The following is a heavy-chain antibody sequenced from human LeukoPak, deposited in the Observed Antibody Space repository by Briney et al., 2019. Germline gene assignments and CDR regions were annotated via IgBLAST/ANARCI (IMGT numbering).Heavy chain of an antibody. D-gene: IGHD4-17*01. CDR2: ISYDGSNK. CDR3: ARDLGETTVTTLRDY. CDR1: GFTFSSYA. V-gene: IGHV3-30-3*01. J-gene: IGHJ4*02. Sequence: PGGPLRLSCAASGFTFSSYAMHWVRQAPGKGLEWVAVISYDGSNKYYADSVKGRFTISRDDSKNTLYLQMNSLRAEDTAVYYCARDLGETTVTTLRDYWGQGTLVTVSS.